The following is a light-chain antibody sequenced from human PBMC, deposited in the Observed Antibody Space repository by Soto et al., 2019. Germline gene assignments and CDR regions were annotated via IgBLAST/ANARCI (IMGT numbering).Light chain of an antibody. J-gene: IGKJ1*01. CDR2: RAS. Sequence: DIQMTQSPSTLSASVGDRVTITCRASQSVSNWLAWYQQKPGKAPKVLIYRASTLETGVPSRFSGSGSGTEFTLTISSLQPDDFAIYYCQQYQTSWSFGQGTNVEIK. CDR1: QSVSNW. V-gene: IGKV1-5*03. CDR3: QQYQTSWS.